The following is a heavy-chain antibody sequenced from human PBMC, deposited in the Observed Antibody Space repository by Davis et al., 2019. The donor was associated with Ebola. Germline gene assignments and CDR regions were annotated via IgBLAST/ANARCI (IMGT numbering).Heavy chain of an antibody. V-gene: IGHV4-39*01. CDR2: IYYSGST. CDR3: ANLNSSGWYFDL. Sequence: SETLSLTCTVSGGSISSSSYYWGWIRQPPGKGLEWIGCIYYSGSTYYNPSIKSRVTISVDTSKNQFSLKLRTVTAADTAVYYCANLNSSGWYFDLWGRGTLVTVSS. D-gene: IGHD6-19*01. J-gene: IGHJ2*01. CDR1: GGSISSSSYY.